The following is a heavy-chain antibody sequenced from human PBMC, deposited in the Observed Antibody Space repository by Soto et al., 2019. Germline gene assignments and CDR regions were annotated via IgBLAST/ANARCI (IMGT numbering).Heavy chain of an antibody. V-gene: IGHV3-23*01. CDR2: ISGGGEDT. D-gene: IGHD2-2*01. CDR3: ARGIPLVGVVQPAMEGYYYGMDV. Sequence: EVELLESGGGLVQPGGSLRLSCAASGFTFNDYAMSWVRQAPGKGLEWVSTISGGGEDTYYADSVKGRFTISRDNSKSTVYLQMKTLRAEETAVYFCARGIPLVGVVQPAMEGYYYGMDVWGQGTTVTVSS. J-gene: IGHJ6*02. CDR1: GFTFNDYA.